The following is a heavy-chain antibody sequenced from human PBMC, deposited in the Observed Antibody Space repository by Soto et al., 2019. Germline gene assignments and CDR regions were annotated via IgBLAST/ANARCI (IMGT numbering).Heavy chain of an antibody. CDR3: ARDLVGATISNYFDY. J-gene: IGHJ4*02. D-gene: IGHD1-26*01. V-gene: IGHV1-46*01. CDR1: GYTFTSYY. Sequence: ASVKVSCEASGYTFTSYYMHWVRQAPGQGLEWMGIINPSGGSTSYAQKFQGRVTMTRDTSTSTVYMELSSLRSEDTAVYYCARDLVGATISNYFDYWGQGTMVTVSS. CDR2: INPSGGST.